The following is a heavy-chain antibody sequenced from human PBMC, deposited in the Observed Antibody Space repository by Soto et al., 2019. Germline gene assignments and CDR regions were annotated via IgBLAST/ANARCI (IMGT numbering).Heavy chain of an antibody. V-gene: IGHV4-31*03. CDR3: ARRNRNCSGGSCYSALFDY. J-gene: IGHJ4*02. Sequence: QVQLQESGPGLVKPSQTLSLTCTVSGGSISSGGYYWSWIRQHPGKGLEWIGYIYYSGSTYYNPSLKSRVTISVDTSKNQFSLKLSSVTAAATAVYYCARRNRNCSGGSCYSALFDYWGQGTLVTVSS. CDR2: IYYSGST. D-gene: IGHD2-15*01. CDR1: GGSISSGGYY.